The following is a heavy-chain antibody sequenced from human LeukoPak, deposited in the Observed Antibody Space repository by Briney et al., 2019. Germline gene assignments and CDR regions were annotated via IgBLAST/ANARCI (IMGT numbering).Heavy chain of an antibody. CDR2: INHSGST. J-gene: IGHJ4*02. CDR1: GGSFSGYY. D-gene: IGHD6-19*01. CDR3: ARSDWLVRGGDDY. V-gene: IGHV4-34*01. Sequence: ASETLSLTCAVYGGSFSGYYWSWIRQPPGKGLEWIGEINHSGSTNYNPSLKSRVTISVDTSKNQFSLKLSSVTAADTAVYYCARSDWLVRGGDDYWGQGTLVTVSS.